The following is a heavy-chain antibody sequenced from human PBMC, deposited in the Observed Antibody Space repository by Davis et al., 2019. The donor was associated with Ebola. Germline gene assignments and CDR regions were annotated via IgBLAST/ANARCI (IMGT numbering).Heavy chain of an antibody. J-gene: IGHJ4*02. D-gene: IGHD6-19*01. V-gene: IGHV1-2*07. CDR3: AIVKDSSGWYGGYFES. Sequence: ASVKVSCKASGYTFTAYFMHWVRQAPGQGLEWLGWVNPHSGDTKYAYKFQGRVSLTRDTSVSTAYMELSSLKSDDTATYYCAIVKDSSGWYGGYFESWGLGTLVTVSS. CDR1: GYTFTAYF. CDR2: VNPHSGDT.